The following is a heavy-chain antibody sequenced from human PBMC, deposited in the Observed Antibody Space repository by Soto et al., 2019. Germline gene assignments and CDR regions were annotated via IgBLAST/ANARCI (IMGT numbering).Heavy chain of an antibody. CDR2: ISWNSGSI. V-gene: IGHV3-9*01. D-gene: IGHD4-17*01. CDR1: GFTFDDYA. Sequence: GGSLRLSCAASGFTFDDYAMHWVRQAPGKGLEWVSGISWNSGSIGYADSVKGRFTISRDNAKNSLYLQMNSLRAEDTALYYCAKDALDLRSDPSAFDIWGQGTMVTVSS. CDR3: AKDALDLRSDPSAFDI. J-gene: IGHJ3*02.